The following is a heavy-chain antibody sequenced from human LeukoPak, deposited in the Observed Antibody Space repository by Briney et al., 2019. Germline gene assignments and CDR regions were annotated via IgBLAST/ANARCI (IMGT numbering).Heavy chain of an antibody. CDR2: ISSSSSYI. Sequence: GGSLRLSCAASGFTFSSYWMSWVRQAPGKGLEWVSSISSSSSYIYYADSVKGRFTISRDNAKNSLYLQMNSLRAEDTAVYYCARDEAVVPAAIPDYYYYYYMDVWGKGTTVTVSS. V-gene: IGHV3-21*01. CDR1: GFTFSSYW. D-gene: IGHD2-2*01. J-gene: IGHJ6*03. CDR3: ARDEAVVPAAIPDYYYYYYMDV.